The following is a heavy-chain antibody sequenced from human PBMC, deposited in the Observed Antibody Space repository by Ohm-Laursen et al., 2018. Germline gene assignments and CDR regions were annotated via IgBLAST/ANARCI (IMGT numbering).Heavy chain of an antibody. CDR3: AKDQVVVVPAAIRGDFDY. V-gene: IGHV3-23*01. CDR1: GFTLNSHW. CDR2: ISGSGGST. D-gene: IGHD2-2*02. Sequence: GSLRLSCAASGFTLNSHWMHWVRQAPGKGLEWVSAISGSGGSTYYADSVKGRFTISRDNSKNTLYLQMNSLRAEDTAVYYCAKDQVVVVPAAIRGDFDYWGQGTLVTVSS. J-gene: IGHJ4*02.